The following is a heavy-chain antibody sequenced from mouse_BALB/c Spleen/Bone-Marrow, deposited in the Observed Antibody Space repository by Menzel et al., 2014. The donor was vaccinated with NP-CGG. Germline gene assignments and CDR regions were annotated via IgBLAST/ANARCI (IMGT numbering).Heavy chain of an antibody. J-gene: IGHJ2*01. Sequence: VMLVESGAELMKPGASVKISCKASGYTFSSYWIEWVKQRPGHGLEWIGKILPGSGNTNHNENFKGEATLTADTSSNTVYMQLSSLTSEDSAVYYCARRVLYFFDFRGQGTTLTVSS. CDR3: ARRVLYFFDF. V-gene: IGHV1-9*01. CDR1: GYTFSSYW. CDR2: ILPGSGNT. D-gene: IGHD2-3*01.